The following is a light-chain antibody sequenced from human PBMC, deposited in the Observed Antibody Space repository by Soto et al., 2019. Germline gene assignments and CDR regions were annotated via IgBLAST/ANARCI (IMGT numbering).Light chain of an antibody. CDR1: QSISSW. J-gene: IGKJ5*01. Sequence: DIQMTQSPSTLSASVGDRVTITCRASQSISSWLAWYQQKPGKAPKLLIYDASSLESGVPSRFSGSGSGTEFTLTISSLQPDDFAVYYCQQHETLITFGQGTRLENK. CDR2: DAS. CDR3: QQHETLIT. V-gene: IGKV1-5*01.